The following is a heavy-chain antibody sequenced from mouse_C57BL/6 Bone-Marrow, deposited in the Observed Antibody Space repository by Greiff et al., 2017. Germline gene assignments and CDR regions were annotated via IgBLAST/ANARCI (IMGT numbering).Heavy chain of an antibody. D-gene: IGHD2-10*01. CDR2: IRLKSDNYAT. J-gene: IGHJ4*01. Sequence: EVKLEESGGGLVQPGGSMKLSCVASGFTFSNYWMNWVRQSPEKGLEWVAQIRLKSDNYATHYAESVKGRFTISRDDSKSSVYLQMNNLRAEDTGIYYCTGGGFLPGYAMDYWGQGTSVTVSS. CDR1: GFTFSNYW. CDR3: TGGGFLPGYAMDY. V-gene: IGHV6-3*01.